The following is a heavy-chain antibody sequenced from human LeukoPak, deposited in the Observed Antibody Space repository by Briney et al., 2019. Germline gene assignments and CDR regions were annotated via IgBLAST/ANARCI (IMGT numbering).Heavy chain of an antibody. V-gene: IGHV4-4*07. J-gene: IGHJ4*02. CDR1: GGSISSYC. D-gene: IGHD6-13*01. Sequence: SETLSLTCTVSGGSISSYCWSWIRQPAGKGLEWIGRIYTSGSTNYNPSLKSRVTMSVDTSKNQFSLKLSSVIAADTAVYYCAREVKGYSSSWLDYWGQGTLVTVSS. CDR2: IYTSGST. CDR3: AREVKGYSSSWLDY.